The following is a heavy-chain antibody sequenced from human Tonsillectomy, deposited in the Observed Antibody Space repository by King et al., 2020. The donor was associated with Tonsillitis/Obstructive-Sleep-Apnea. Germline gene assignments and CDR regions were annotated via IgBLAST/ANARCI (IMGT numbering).Heavy chain of an antibody. CDR2: IYYSGST. Sequence: QLQESGPGLVKPSETLSLTCTVSGGSISSSSYYWGWIRQPPGKGLEWIGRIYYSGSTYYNPSLKSRVTLSVDTSKNQFSLRLSSVTDADTAVYYCAVHGWGVVDIVATMRFDYWGQGTLVTVAS. CDR1: GGSISSSSYY. V-gene: IGHV4-39*01. D-gene: IGHD5-12*01. CDR3: AVHGWGVVDIVATMRFDY. J-gene: IGHJ4*02.